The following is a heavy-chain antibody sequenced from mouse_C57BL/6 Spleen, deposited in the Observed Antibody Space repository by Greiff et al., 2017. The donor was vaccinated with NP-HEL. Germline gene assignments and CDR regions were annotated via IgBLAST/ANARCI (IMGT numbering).Heavy chain of an antibody. CDR1: GYTFTSYW. V-gene: IGHV1-69*01. D-gene: IGHD2-1*01. Sequence: VQLQQSGAELVMPGASVKLSCKASGYTFTSYWMHWVKQRPGQGLEWIGEIDPSDSYTNYNQKFKGKSTLTVDKSSSTAYMQLSSLTSEDSAVYYCASYGNYWFAYWGQWTLVTVSA. J-gene: IGHJ3*01. CDR2: IDPSDSYT. CDR3: ASYGNYWFAY.